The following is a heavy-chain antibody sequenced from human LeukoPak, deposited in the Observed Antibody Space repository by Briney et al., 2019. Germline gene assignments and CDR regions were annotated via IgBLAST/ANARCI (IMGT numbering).Heavy chain of an antibody. J-gene: IGHJ3*02. CDR2: INHSGST. V-gene: IGHV4-34*01. Sequence: SETLSLTCAVYGGSFSGYYWSWIRQPPGKGLEWIGEINHSGSTNYNPSLKSRVTISVDTSKNQFSLRLSSVTAADTAVYYCARDATFLARAFDIWGQGTLVTVSS. CDR3: ARDATFLARAFDI. D-gene: IGHD2/OR15-2a*01. CDR1: GGSFSGYY.